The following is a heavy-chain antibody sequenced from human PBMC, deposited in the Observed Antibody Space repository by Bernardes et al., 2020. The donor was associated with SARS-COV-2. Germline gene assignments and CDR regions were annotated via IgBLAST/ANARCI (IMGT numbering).Heavy chain of an antibody. CDR2: IYHSGST. CDR1: GYSISSGYY. Sequence: SETLSLTCAVSGYSISSGYYWGWIWQPPGKGLEWIGSIYHSGSTYYNPSLKSRVTISVDTSKNQFSLKLSSVTAADTAVYYCAREIDYYDSSGSRDYWGQGTLVTVSS. D-gene: IGHD3-22*01. J-gene: IGHJ4*02. CDR3: AREIDYYDSSGSRDY. V-gene: IGHV4-38-2*02.